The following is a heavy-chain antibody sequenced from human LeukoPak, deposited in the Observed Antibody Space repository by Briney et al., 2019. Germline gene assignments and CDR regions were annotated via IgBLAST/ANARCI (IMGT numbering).Heavy chain of an antibody. V-gene: IGHV4-34*01. J-gene: IGHJ6*03. CDR2: INYSGRT. CDR3: ARTYCGGDCRGYYYSYYMDV. Sequence: SETLSLTCGVYGGSLSGYYWSWIRQPPGKGLEWIAEINYSGRTTYNPSLKSRVTISIDTSKNQFSLNLRSVTAADTAMYYCARTYCGGDCRGYYYSYYMDVWGKGTTVTISS. CDR1: GGSLSGYY. D-gene: IGHD2-21*02.